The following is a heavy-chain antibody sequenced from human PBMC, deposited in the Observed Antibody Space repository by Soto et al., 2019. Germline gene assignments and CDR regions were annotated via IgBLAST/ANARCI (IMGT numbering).Heavy chain of an antibody. CDR2: ISAYTGNT. V-gene: IGHV1-18*01. CDR1: GYTFTSYG. J-gene: IGHJ4*02. CDR3: ARDRGSDALDY. Sequence: QVQLVQSGAEVKKPGASVKVSCKASGYTFTSYGISWVRQAPGQGLEWMGWISAYTGNTNYAQKLQGRVTMTTDTSTSIAYMELRSPRSDDTAVYYCARDRGSDALDYWGQGTLVTVSS. D-gene: IGHD3-16*01.